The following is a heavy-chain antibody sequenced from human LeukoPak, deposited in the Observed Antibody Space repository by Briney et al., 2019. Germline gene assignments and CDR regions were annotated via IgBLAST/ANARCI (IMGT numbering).Heavy chain of an antibody. V-gene: IGHV3-30*18. D-gene: IGHD6-13*01. CDR3: AKDEAADYYFDY. J-gene: IGHJ4*02. CDR1: GFTFSSYG. Sequence: GRSLRLSCAASGFTFSSYGMHWVRQAPGKGPEWVAVISYDGSNKYYADSVKGRFTISRDNSKNTLYLQMNSLRAEDTAVYYCAKDEAADYYFDYWGQGTLVTVSS. CDR2: ISYDGSNK.